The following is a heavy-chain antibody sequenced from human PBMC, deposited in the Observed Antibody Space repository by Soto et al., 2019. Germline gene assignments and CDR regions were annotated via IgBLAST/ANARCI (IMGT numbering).Heavy chain of an antibody. J-gene: IGHJ4*02. CDR3: AGVGEYCSGGSCYHPAIAY. Sequence: EVQLVESGGGLVQPGGSLRLSCAASGFTFSSYSMNWVRQAPGKGLEWVSYISSSSSTIYYADSVKGRFTISRDNAKTSLYLQMNSLTAEDTAVYYCAGVGEYCSGGSCYHPAIAYWGQGTLITVSS. CDR1: GFTFSSYS. V-gene: IGHV3-48*01. CDR2: ISSSSSTI. D-gene: IGHD2-15*01.